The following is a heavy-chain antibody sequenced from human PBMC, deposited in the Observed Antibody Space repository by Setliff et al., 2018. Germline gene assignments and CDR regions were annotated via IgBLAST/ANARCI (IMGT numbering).Heavy chain of an antibody. V-gene: IGHV3-23*01. Sequence: GGSLRLSCTASGFTFRSYHMSWVRQAPGKGLEWVSSIISGDDTRYPDSVQGRFTISRDNSKNTLYLQMNSLRAEDTAMYYCVASPSNKHGHFEYWGQGTLVTVSS. CDR3: VASPSNKHGHFEY. CDR1: GFTFRSYH. CDR2: IISGDDT. J-gene: IGHJ4*02.